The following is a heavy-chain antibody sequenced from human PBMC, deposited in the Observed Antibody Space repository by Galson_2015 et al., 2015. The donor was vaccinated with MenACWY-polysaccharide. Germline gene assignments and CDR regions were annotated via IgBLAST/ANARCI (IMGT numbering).Heavy chain of an antibody. CDR3: ARDGASTGTYDGLDY. V-gene: IGHV1-18*01. CDR2: ISTNNGNT. Sequence: SVKVSYKASGYTLSTYGISWVRQAPGKGLEWMGWISTNNGNTNYAQKFHGRVTMTTDTSTSTVYMDMRSLRSDDTAVYYCARDGASTGTYDGLDYWGQGTLVTVSA. D-gene: IGHD1-26*01. CDR1: GYTLSTYG. J-gene: IGHJ4*02.